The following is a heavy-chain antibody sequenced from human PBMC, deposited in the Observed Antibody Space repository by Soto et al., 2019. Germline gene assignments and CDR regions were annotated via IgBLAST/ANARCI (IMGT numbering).Heavy chain of an antibody. CDR3: AKEEAVRVSSSDS. CDR1: GFTFTHYA. V-gene: IGHV3-23*01. J-gene: IGHJ4*02. D-gene: IGHD3-10*01. Sequence: VPLLESGGGLVQPGGSLRLSCTASGFTFTHYAMSWVRRAPGKGLEWVSAISASDYSTYYADSVKGRFTIFRDNAKNTLYLQMNSLRAEDTAVYYCAKEEAVRVSSSDSWGQGTLVTVSS. CDR2: ISASDYST.